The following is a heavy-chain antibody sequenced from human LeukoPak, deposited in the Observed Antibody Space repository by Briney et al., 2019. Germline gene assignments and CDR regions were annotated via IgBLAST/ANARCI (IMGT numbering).Heavy chain of an antibody. Sequence: QSGGSLRLSCAASGFTFSDFAMSWVRLAPGQGLKWVSTISNAGGSTNFADSVRGRFTISRDNSKNMLYLQMNSLRAEDTALYYCAREANGGSYYYYYYMDVWGKGTTVTVSS. CDR2: ISNAGGST. CDR1: GFTFSDFA. D-gene: IGHD1-26*01. CDR3: AREANGGSYYYYYYMDV. J-gene: IGHJ6*03. V-gene: IGHV3-23*01.